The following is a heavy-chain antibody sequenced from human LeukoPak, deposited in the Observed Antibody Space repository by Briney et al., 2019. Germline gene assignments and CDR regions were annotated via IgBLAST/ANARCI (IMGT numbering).Heavy chain of an antibody. D-gene: IGHD2-2*01. CDR1: GGSISNYY. CDR3: ARVGNIVVGDYYYMDV. J-gene: IGHJ6*03. Sequence: PSETLSLTCTVSGGSISNYYWSWIRQPAGKGLEWIGHIYTNGITNYNPSLKSRVTISVDTSKNQFSLKLSSVTAADTAVYYCARVGNIVVGDYYYMDVWGKGTTVTVSS. CDR2: IYTNGIT. V-gene: IGHV4-4*07.